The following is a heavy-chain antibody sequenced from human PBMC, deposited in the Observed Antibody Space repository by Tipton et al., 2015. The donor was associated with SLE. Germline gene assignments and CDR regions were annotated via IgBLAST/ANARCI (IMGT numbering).Heavy chain of an antibody. J-gene: IGHJ4*02. CDR3: ARRDYSSGWDCFDH. Sequence: TLSLTCTVSGGSFSRYFWSWIRQPPGKGLEWIGHIQITATTNYNPSLKSRVTISVDTAKNQYSLKVNSVTAADTAVYFCARRDYSSGWDCFDHWGQGTLVTVSS. CDR1: GGSFSRYF. CDR2: IQITATT. D-gene: IGHD6-19*01. V-gene: IGHV4-59*07.